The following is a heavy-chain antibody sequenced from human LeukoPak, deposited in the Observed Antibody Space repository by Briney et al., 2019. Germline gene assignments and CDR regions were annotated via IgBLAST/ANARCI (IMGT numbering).Heavy chain of an antibody. V-gene: IGHV3-48*01. Sequence: GGSLRLSCTASGFTFSSYSMNWVRQAPGKGLEWVSYISSSSTIYYVDSVKGRFTISRDNAKNSLYLQMNSLRAEDTAVYYCARELRGYTDVWGKGTTVTVSS. CDR2: ISSSSTI. J-gene: IGHJ6*03. CDR3: ARELRGYTDV. CDR1: GFTFSSYS. D-gene: IGHD3-10*01.